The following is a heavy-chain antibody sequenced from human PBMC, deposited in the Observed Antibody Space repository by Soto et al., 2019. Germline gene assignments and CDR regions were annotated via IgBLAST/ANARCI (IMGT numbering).Heavy chain of an antibody. Sequence: EVQLVESGGGLVQPGGSLRLSCAASGFTFSDHYMDWVRQAPGKGLEWVGRSRNKLSIYTTQYAASVKGRFTISRDDSKNSLYLQMNGLETEDTAVYYCTRGARGVNGDYDMAYWGQGTLVTVSS. CDR1: GFTFSDHY. D-gene: IGHD4-17*01. CDR3: TRGARGVNGDYDMAY. CDR2: SRNKLSIYTT. V-gene: IGHV3-72*01. J-gene: IGHJ4*02.